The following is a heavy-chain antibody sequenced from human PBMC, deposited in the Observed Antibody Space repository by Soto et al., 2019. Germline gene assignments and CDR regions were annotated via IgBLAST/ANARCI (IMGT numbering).Heavy chain of an antibody. Sequence: ETLSLTCAVYGGSFSGYYWSWVRQPPEKGLEWIGEISHSGVTNYNPSLKSRVTISVDTSKNQFSLNLSSVTAADTAVYYCATITYSGSFDWFDPWGQGTLVTVSS. CDR2: ISHSGVT. D-gene: IGHD1-26*01. CDR1: GGSFSGYY. J-gene: IGHJ5*02. V-gene: IGHV4-34*01. CDR3: ATITYSGSFDWFDP.